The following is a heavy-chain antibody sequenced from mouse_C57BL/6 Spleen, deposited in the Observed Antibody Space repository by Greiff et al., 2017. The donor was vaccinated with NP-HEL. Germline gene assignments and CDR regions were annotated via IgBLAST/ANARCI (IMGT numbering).Heavy chain of an antibody. J-gene: IGHJ3*01. CDR1: GYAFSSYW. CDR2: IYPGDGDT. V-gene: IGHV1-80*01. CDR3: AREGLNGGFAY. Sequence: QVQLKESGAELVKPGASVKISCKASGYAFSSYWMNWVKQRPGKGLEWIGQIYPGDGDTNYNGKFKGKATLTADKSSSTAYMQLSSLTSEDSAVYFCAREGLNGGFAYWGQGTLVTVSA. D-gene: IGHD3-3*01.